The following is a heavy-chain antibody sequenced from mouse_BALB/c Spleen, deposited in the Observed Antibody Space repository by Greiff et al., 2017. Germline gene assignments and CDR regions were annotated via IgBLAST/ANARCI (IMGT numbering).Heavy chain of an antibody. CDR3: GRGGTGGGYAMDY. J-gene: IGHJ4*01. CDR2: IYPGDGDT. CDR1: GYAFSSSW. Sequence: VQLQQSGPELVKPGASVKISCKASGYAFSSSWMNWVKQRPGQGLEWIGRIYPGDGDTNYNGKFKGKATLTADKSSSTAYMQLSSLTSVDSAVYFGGRGGTGGGYAMDYWGQGTSVTVSS. V-gene: IGHV1-82*01. D-gene: IGHD4-1*01.